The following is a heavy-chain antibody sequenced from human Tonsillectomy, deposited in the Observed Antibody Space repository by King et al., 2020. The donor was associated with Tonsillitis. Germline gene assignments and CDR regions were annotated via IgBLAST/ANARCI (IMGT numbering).Heavy chain of an antibody. CDR1: GGSFSSYY. Sequence: VQLQQWGAGLLKPSEPLSLTCAIHGGSFSSYYWSWIRQPPGQGLEYIGEIIHGGSTNYNPSLKSRVTISVDTSKNQFSLKLNSVTAADTAIYYCARKKSVPTGWFDPWGPGTLVTVSS. CDR2: IIHGGST. J-gene: IGHJ5*02. D-gene: IGHD6-6*01. V-gene: IGHV4-34*12. CDR3: ARKKSVPTGWFDP.